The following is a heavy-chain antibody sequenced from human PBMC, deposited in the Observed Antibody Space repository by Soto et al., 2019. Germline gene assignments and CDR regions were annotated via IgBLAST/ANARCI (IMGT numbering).Heavy chain of an antibody. CDR1: GYTFTSYG. Sequence: QVQLVQSGAEVKKPGASVKVSCKASGYTFTSYGISWVRQAPGQGLEWMGWISAYNGNTNYAQKLQGRVTMTTDTSTRTAYMELRSLRSDDTVVYYCASGDLFHYDILTGYFDYWGQGTLVTVSS. D-gene: IGHD3-9*01. J-gene: IGHJ4*02. CDR3: ASGDLFHYDILTGYFDY. V-gene: IGHV1-18*01. CDR2: ISAYNGNT.